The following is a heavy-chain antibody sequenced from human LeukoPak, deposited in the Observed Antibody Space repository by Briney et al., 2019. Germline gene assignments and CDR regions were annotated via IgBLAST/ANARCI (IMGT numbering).Heavy chain of an antibody. CDR3: ASITLRVLDY. CDR1: GGSISSSSYY. CDR2: IYYSGST. J-gene: IGHJ4*02. D-gene: IGHD3-3*01. Sequence: PSETLSLTCTVSGGSISSSSYYWGWIRQPPGKGLEWIGSIYYSGSTYYNPSLKSRVTISVDTSKNQFSLKLSSVTAADTAVYYCASITLRVLDYWDQGTLVTVSS. V-gene: IGHV4-39*01.